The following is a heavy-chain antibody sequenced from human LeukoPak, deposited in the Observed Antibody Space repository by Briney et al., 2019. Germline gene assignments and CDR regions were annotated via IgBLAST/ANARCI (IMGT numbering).Heavy chain of an antibody. J-gene: IGHJ4*02. CDR1: GYTFTSYG. D-gene: IGHD1-26*01. Sequence: ASVKVSCKASGYTFTSYGISWVRQAPGQGLEWMGWINPNSGGTNYAQKFQGRVTMTRDTSISTAYMELSRLRSDDTAVYYCARGEPKWELLRWGQGTLVTVSS. CDR3: ARGEPKWELLR. V-gene: IGHV1-2*02. CDR2: INPNSGGT.